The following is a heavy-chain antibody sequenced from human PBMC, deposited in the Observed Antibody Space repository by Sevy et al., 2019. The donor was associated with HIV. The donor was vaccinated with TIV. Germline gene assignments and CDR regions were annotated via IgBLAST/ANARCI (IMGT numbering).Heavy chain of an antibody. V-gene: IGHV4-61*01. CDR2: IYYSGST. CDR1: GGSVSSGSYY. CDR3: ARDRYSYGMNYYYGMDV. Sequence: SETLSLTCTVSGGSVSSGSYYWSWIRQPPGKGLEWIGYIYYSGSTNYNPSLKSRFTISVDTSKNQFSLKLSSVTAADTAVYYCARDRYSYGMNYYYGMDVWGQGTTVTVSS. J-gene: IGHJ6*02. D-gene: IGHD5-18*01.